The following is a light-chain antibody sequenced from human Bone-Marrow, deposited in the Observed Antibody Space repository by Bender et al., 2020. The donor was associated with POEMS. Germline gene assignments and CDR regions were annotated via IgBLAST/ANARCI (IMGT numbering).Light chain of an antibody. V-gene: IGLV1-44*01. Sequence: QSVLTQPPSASGTPGQRVTISCSGSSSNIGSNPVNWFQQLPGTAPKLLIYTNDQGPSGVPDRFSGSKSVTSASLAISGLQSEDEADYYCAAWDDSLNGVIFGGGTEMTVL. J-gene: IGLJ2*01. CDR3: AAWDDSLNGVI. CDR1: SSNIGSNP. CDR2: TND.